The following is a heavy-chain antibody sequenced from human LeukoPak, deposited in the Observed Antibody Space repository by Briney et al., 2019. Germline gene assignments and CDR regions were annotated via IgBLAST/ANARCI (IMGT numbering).Heavy chain of an antibody. CDR2: ISTSGSSI. CDR1: GFTFSRYE. D-gene: IGHD5-24*01. Sequence: PGGSLRLSCAASGFTFSRYEMNWVRQAPGKGLEWVASISTSGSSIYYADSVKGRFTISRDNAKNSLYLQMNSLRAEDTAVYYCARALSNTEVSNRDDMIFDYWGQGTLVTVSS. J-gene: IGHJ4*02. CDR3: ARALSNTEVSNRDDMIFDY. V-gene: IGHV3-48*03.